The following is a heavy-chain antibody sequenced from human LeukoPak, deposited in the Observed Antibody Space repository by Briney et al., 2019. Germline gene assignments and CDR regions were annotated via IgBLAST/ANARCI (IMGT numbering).Heavy chain of an antibody. CDR1: GYTFTSYY. CDR2: IIPIFGTA. D-gene: IGHD3/OR15-3a*01. CDR3: AREGLDYYFDY. J-gene: IGHJ4*02. Sequence: VASVKVSCTASGYTFTSYYMHWVRQAPGQGLEWMGGIIPIFGTANYAQKFQGRVTITADESTSTAYMELSSLRSEDTAVYYCAREGLDYYFDYWGQGTLVTVSS. V-gene: IGHV1-69*13.